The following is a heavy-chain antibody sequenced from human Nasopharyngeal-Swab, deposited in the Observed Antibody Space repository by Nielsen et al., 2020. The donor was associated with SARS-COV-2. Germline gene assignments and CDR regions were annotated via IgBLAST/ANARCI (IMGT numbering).Heavy chain of an antibody. J-gene: IGHJ6*03. V-gene: IGHV3-64*01. CDR1: GFTFSSYS. CDR3: ARATLPSGAYYMDV. Sequence: GGSLRLSCAASGFTFSSYSMHWVRQAPGGELDYIAAISPNGDGAHYGSSVKGRFTISRDNSKNTLDLQMGTLSSEDMAVYYCARATLPSGAYYMDVWGKGTTVTVSS. D-gene: IGHD6-25*01. CDR2: ISPNGDGA.